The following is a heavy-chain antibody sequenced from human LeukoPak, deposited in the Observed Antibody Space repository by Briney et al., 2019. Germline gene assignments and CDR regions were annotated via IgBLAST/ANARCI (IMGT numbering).Heavy chain of an antibody. D-gene: IGHD2-15*01. CDR2: ISGSGSNT. CDR3: AKRIIGYCSGDSCYYDY. V-gene: IGHV3-23*01. Sequence: GGSLRLSCEASGFTFSNYAMSWVRQAPGKGLEWLSAISGSGSNTYYADSVKGRSTISRDNSKNTLYLQINSLRAEDTAVYYCAKRIIGYCSGDSCYYDYWGHGTLLTVSS. J-gene: IGHJ4*01. CDR1: GFTFSNYA.